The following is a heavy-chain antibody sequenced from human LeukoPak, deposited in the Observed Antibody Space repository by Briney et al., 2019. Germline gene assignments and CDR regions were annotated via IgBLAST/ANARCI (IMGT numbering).Heavy chain of an antibody. CDR1: GFTFSTYW. CDR3: ARSHIGGQLGPMFAFDI. V-gene: IGHV4-59*01. D-gene: IGHD6-6*01. J-gene: IGHJ3*02. CDR2: IYYSGST. Sequence: GSLRLSCAASGFTFSTYWMSWIRQPPGKGLEWIGYIYYSGSTNYNPSLKSRVTISVDTSKNQFSLKLSSVTAADTAVYYCARSHIGGQLGPMFAFDIWGQGTMVTVSS.